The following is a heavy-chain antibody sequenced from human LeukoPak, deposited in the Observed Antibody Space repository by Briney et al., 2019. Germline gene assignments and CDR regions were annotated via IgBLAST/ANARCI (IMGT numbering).Heavy chain of an antibody. D-gene: IGHD3-10*01. CDR2: IQYDGSKK. CDR3: AKDIGSYYDY. CDR1: GFTFSSNG. V-gene: IGHV3-30*02. J-gene: IGHJ4*02. Sequence: GGSLRLSCVASGFTFSSNGMHWARQAPGKGLEWVTFIQYDGSKKYYADSVKGRFTISRDNSKNTLYLEMNSLRAEDTAVYYCAKDIGSYYDYWGQGILVTVSS.